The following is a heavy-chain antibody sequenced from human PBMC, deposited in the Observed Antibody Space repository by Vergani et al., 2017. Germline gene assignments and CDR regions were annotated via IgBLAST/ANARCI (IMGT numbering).Heavy chain of an antibody. Sequence: QITLKESGPTLVKPTQTLPLTCTFSGFSLSASAPGVAWIRQPPGKALEWLGVVYYNDEKRYTPSLKGRLTITKDTSKSQVVLTMTNMDRVDTATYSCAHIXCHGSCQNAELDYWGQGTLVTVSS. D-gene: IGHD1-26*01. V-gene: IGHV2-5*01. CDR3: AHIXCHGSCQNAELDY. J-gene: IGHJ4*02. CDR2: VYYNDEK. CDR1: GFSLSASAPG.